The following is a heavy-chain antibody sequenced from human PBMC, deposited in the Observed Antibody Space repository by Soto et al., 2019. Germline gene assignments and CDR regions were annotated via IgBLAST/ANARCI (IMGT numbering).Heavy chain of an antibody. CDR1: GFTFSGHS. CDR3: ARARLWGNLDV. D-gene: IGHD3-16*01. J-gene: IGHJ6*04. Sequence: GGSLRLSCLASGFTFSGHSMVWVRQAPGKGLEWLSYITASSRTVSYTESVKGRFSISRDNAKNSLFLRVDSLRAEDTAVYYCARARLWGNLDVWGKGTTVTVSS. CDR2: ITASSRTV. V-gene: IGHV3-48*01.